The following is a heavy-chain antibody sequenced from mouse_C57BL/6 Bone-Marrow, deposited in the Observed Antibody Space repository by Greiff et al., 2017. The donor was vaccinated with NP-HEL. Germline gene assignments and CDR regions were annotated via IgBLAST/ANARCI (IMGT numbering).Heavy chain of an antibody. V-gene: IGHV1-26*01. CDR3: ARARDDGRDY. Sequence: VQLQQSGPELVKPGASVKISCKASGYTFTDYYMNWVKQSHGKSLEWIGDINPNNGGTSYNQKFKGKATLTVDKSSSTAYMELRSLTSEDSAVYYCARARDDGRDYWGQGTTLTVSS. CDR1: GYTFTDYY. D-gene: IGHD2-3*01. J-gene: IGHJ2*01. CDR2: INPNNGGT.